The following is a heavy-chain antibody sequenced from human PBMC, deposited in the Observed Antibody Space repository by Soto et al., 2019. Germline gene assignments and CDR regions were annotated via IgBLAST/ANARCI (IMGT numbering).Heavy chain of an antibody. CDR1: GGTFSSYA. CDR3: ARGAYCTNGVCYKGFAFDY. Sequence: SVKFSCKASGGTFSSYAISWVRQAPGQGLEWMGGIIPIFGTANYAQKFQGRVTITADESTSTAYMELSSLRSEDTAVYYCARGAYCTNGVCYKGFAFDYWGQGTLVTVSS. V-gene: IGHV1-69*13. D-gene: IGHD2-8*01. CDR2: IIPIFGTA. J-gene: IGHJ4*02.